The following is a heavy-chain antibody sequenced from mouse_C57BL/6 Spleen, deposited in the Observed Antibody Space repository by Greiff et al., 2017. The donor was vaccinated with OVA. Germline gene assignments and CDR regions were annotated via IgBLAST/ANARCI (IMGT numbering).Heavy chain of an antibody. D-gene: IGHD2-1*01. Sequence: VQLQQSGPELVKPGTSVKISCKASGYSFTGYYMNWVKQSPEKSLEWIGEINPSTGGTTYNQKFKAKATLTVDKSSSTAYMQLKSLTSEDSAVYYCARGGNYPAWFAYWGQGTLVTVSA. CDR3: ARGGNYPAWFAY. V-gene: IGHV1-42*01. CDR1: GYSFTGYY. CDR2: INPSTGGT. J-gene: IGHJ3*01.